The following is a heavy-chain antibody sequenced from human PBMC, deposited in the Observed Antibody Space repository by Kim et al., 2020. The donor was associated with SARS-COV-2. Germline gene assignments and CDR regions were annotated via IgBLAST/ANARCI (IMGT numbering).Heavy chain of an antibody. CDR2: IKSKTDGGTT. J-gene: IGHJ4*02. Sequence: GGSLRLSCAASGFTFSNAWMSWVRQAPGKGLEWVGRIKSKTDGGTTDYAAPVKGRFTISRDDSKNTLYLQMNSLKTEDTAVYYCTTDLGAIVVVPAVIPFDYCGQGTLVTVSS. CDR1: GFTFSNAW. D-gene: IGHD2-2*01. CDR3: TTDLGAIVVVPAVIPFDY. V-gene: IGHV3-15*01.